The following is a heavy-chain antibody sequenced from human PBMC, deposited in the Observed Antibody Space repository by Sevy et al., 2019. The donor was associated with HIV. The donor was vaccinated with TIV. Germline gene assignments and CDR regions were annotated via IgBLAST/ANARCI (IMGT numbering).Heavy chain of an antibody. V-gene: IGHV3-11*01. CDR1: GFTFSHYY. Sequence: GGSLRLSCAASGFTFSHYYMSWIRQAPGKGLEWVSYISSSGNTIYYTHSVKGRFTISRDNAKNSLYLQMDSLRAEDTAVYYCARDPTYYDFWSGYYTGWFDPWGQGTLVTVSS. J-gene: IGHJ5*02. CDR2: ISSSGNTI. D-gene: IGHD3-3*01. CDR3: ARDPTYYDFWSGYYTGWFDP.